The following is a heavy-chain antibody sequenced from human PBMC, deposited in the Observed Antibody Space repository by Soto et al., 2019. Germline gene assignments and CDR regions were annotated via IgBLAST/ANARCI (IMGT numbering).Heavy chain of an antibody. CDR3: ARDKRYCTNGVCYTPLYYYGMDV. CDR1: GFTFSSYA. Sequence: QVQLVESGGGVVQPGRSLRLSCAASGFTFSSYAMHWVRQAPGKGLEWVAVISYDGSNKYYADSVKGRFTISRDNSKNTLYLQMNSLRDEDTAVYYCARDKRYCTNGVCYTPLYYYGMDVWGQGTTVTVSS. J-gene: IGHJ6*02. D-gene: IGHD2-8*01. CDR2: ISYDGSNK. V-gene: IGHV3-30-3*01.